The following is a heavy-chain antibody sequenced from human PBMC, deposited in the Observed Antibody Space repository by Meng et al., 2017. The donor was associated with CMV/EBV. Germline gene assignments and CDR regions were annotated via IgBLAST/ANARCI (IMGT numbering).Heavy chain of an antibody. CDR2: ISYDVDNK. D-gene: IGHD3-3*01. V-gene: IGHV3-30*04. CDR1: RFTFSRYS. CDR3: ARAKDDFWSGFDY. Sequence: GESLKISCAASRFTFSRYSMHLVRQAPGKGLEWVAVISYDVDNKHYADSVKGRFTVSRDNAKNTMYLQMNSLRTEDTAIYYCARAKDDFWSGFDYWGQGTLVTVSS. J-gene: IGHJ4*02.